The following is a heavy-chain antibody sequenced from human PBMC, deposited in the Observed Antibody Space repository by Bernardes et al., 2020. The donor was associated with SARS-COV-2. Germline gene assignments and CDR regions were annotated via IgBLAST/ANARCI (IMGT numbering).Heavy chain of an antibody. CDR2: INNIGST. CDR3: ARNPRYSSSWPIPFDY. D-gene: IGHD6-13*01. CDR1: GGSSMGNT. Sequence: SETLSLTCAVYGGSSMGNTWGGTGQPPGKGLDWIGEINNIGSTNYNPSLKSRVTISVDTSKNQFSLKLSSVTAADTAVYYCARNPRYSSSWPIPFDYWGQGTLVTVSS. V-gene: IGHV4-34*01. J-gene: IGHJ4*02.